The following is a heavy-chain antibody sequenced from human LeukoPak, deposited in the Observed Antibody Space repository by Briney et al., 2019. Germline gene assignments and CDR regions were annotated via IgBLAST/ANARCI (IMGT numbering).Heavy chain of an antibody. Sequence: GGSLRLSCVGSGFIFSNYAVSWVRQAPGKGLEWVSGMTGGGTTYYADNVKGRFTISRDNSRSTLYLQMNSLRPEDTAIYYCAREGYYGSGSPPSLYFDYWGQGTLVTVSS. J-gene: IGHJ4*02. D-gene: IGHD3-10*01. V-gene: IGHV3-23*01. CDR2: MTGGGTT. CDR1: GFIFSNYA. CDR3: AREGYYGSGSPPSLYFDY.